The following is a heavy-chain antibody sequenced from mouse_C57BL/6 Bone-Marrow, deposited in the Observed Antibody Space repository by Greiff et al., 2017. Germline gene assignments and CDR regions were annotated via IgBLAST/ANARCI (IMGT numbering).Heavy chain of an antibody. D-gene: IGHD1-2*01. V-gene: IGHV1-76*01. Sequence: VQLQQSGAELVRPGASVKLSCKASGYTFTDYYINWVKQRPGQGLEWIARIYPGSGNTYYNEKFKGKATLTAEKSSSTAYMQLSSLTSEDSAVYFCARGDYYGQPYYFDYWGQGTTLTVSS. CDR1: GYTFTDYY. CDR2: IYPGSGNT. CDR3: ARGDYYGQPYYFDY. J-gene: IGHJ2*01.